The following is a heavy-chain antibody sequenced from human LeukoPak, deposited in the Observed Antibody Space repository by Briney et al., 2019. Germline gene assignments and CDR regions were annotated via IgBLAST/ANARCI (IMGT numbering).Heavy chain of an antibody. CDR2: IYYSGST. CDR3: ARHARGVFGVVTTYYFDY. D-gene: IGHD3-3*01. CDR1: GGSISSYY. Sequence: SEALSLPCTVSGGSISSYYWSWLRQPPGKGLEWIGYIYYSGSTNYNPSLKSRVTISVDTSKNQFSLKLSSVTAADTAVYYCARHARGVFGVVTTYYFDYWGQGTLVTVSS. J-gene: IGHJ4*02. V-gene: IGHV4-59*08.